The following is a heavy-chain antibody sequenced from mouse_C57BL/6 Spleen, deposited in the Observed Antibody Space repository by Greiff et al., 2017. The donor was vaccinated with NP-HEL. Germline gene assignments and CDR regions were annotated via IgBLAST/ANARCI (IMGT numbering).Heavy chain of an antibody. J-gene: IGHJ2*01. CDR3: ARNYDYDGYYFDY. Sequence: VQLQQSGPELVKPGASVKISCKASGYTFTDYYMNWVKQSHGKSLEWIGDINPNNGGTSYNQKFKGKATLTVDKSSSTAYMELRSLTSEDSAVYYCARNYDYDGYYFDYWGQGTTLTVSS. V-gene: IGHV1-26*01. CDR2: INPNNGGT. CDR1: GYTFTDYY. D-gene: IGHD2-4*01.